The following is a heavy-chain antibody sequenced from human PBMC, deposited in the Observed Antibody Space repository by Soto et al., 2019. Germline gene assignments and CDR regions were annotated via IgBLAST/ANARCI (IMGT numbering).Heavy chain of an antibody. D-gene: IGHD6-19*01. CDR1: GYTFSDYY. Sequence: ASVKVSCKASGYTFSDYYMHWVRQAPGQGLEWMGWINANIGGTTYAQKFQGRVTMTRDTSISTAYMELSGLSSDDTAIYYCARVKIEVAVTRWGNGTMVIVSA. CDR2: INANIGGT. CDR3: ARVKIEVAVTR. J-gene: IGHJ6*04. V-gene: IGHV1-2*02.